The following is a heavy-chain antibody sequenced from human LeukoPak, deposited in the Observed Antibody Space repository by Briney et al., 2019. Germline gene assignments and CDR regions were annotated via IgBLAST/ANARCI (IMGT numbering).Heavy chain of an antibody. CDR2: IKYDGDEE. D-gene: IGHD6-13*01. V-gene: IGHV3-7*01. J-gene: IGHJ4*02. Sequence: PGGSLRLSCVASGFIFSDYWMSWMRQAPGKGLEWVANIKYDGDEEYYVDSVKGRFTISRDNAKNSLYLQFNSLRVEDTAVYYCKSGGAAPGSFDNWGQGTLVTVSP. CDR1: GFIFSDYW. CDR3: KSGGAAPGSFDN.